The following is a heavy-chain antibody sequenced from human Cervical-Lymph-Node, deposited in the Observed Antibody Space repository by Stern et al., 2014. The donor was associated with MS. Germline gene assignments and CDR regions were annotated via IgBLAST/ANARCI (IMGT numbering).Heavy chain of an antibody. CDR3: MRGDY. Sequence: QVQLQESGPGLVKPSQTLSLTCTVSGASIKTIGYFWSWVRQPQGQSLEWIGHITNSGVTFYNETLKSRVTLSQDTSATQFSLRLTSVTAADTALYFCMRGDYWGRGILVAVSS. CDR2: ITNSGVT. V-gene: IGHV4-31*03. J-gene: IGHJ4*02. CDR1: GASIKTIGYF.